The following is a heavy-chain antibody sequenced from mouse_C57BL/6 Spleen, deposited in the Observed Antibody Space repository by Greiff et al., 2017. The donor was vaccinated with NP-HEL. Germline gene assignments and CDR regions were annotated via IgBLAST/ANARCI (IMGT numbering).Heavy chain of an antibody. V-gene: IGHV1-4*01. Sequence: QVQLQQSGAELARPGASVKMSCKASGYTFTSYTMHWVKQRPGQGLEWIGYINPSSGYTKYNQKFKDKATLTADKSSSTAYMQLSSLTSEDSAVXYCARGDYSNYAGFAYWGQGTLVTVSA. J-gene: IGHJ3*01. CDR3: ARGDYSNYAGFAY. D-gene: IGHD2-5*01. CDR1: GYTFTSYT. CDR2: INPSSGYT.